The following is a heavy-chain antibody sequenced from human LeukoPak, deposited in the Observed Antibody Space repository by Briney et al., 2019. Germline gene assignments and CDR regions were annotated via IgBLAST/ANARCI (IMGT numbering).Heavy chain of an antibody. CDR1: GGSFSGYY. Sequence: PSETLSLTCAVYGGSFSGYYWSWIRQPPGKGLEWIGEINHSGSTNYNPSLKSRVTISVDTSKNQFSLKLSSVTPEDTAVYFCARQGPVWPFDYWGQGTLVTVSS. D-gene: IGHD2-8*01. CDR2: INHSGST. V-gene: IGHV4-34*01. CDR3: ARQGPVWPFDY. J-gene: IGHJ4*02.